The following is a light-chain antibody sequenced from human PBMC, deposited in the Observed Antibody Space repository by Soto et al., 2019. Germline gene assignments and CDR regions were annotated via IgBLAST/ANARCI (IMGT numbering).Light chain of an antibody. CDR2: SDN. CDR1: RSNIGSNT. CDR3: AAWDDSLNGVV. J-gene: IGLJ2*01. V-gene: IGLV1-44*01. Sequence: QSVLTQPPSTSGTPGQRVTISCSGSRSNIGSNTVNWYQQLPGTAPKLLMYSDNRRPSGVPDRFSGSKSGTSASLAISGLQSEDEADYYCAAWDDSLNGVVFGGGTKLTVL.